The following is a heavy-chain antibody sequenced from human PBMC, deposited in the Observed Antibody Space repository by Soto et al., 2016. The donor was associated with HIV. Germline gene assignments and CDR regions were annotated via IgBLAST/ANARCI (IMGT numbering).Heavy chain of an antibody. CDR3: ARGAGITMVRGVDFDY. J-gene: IGHJ4*02. CDR1: GGSISSYY. Sequence: QVQLQESGPGLVKPSETLSLTCTVSGGSISSYYWSWIRQSPGKGLEWIGYIYYSGSTNYNPSLTSRVTISVDTSKNQFSLRLSSVTAADTAVYYCARGAGITMVRGVDFDYWGQGTLVTVSS. CDR2: IYYSGST. V-gene: IGHV4-59*08. D-gene: IGHD3-10*01.